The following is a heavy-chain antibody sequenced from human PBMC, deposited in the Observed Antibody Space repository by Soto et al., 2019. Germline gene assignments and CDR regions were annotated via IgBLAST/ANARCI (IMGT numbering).Heavy chain of an antibody. V-gene: IGHV4-31*03. CDR1: GGSISSGGYY. Sequence: SETLSLTCTVSGGSISSGGYYWSWIRQHPGKGLEWIGYIYYSGSTYYNPSLKSRVTISVDTSKNQFSLKLSFVTAADTAVYYCASLPPGTMIVWGQGTLVTVSS. CDR3: ASLPPGTMIV. CDR2: IYYSGST. J-gene: IGHJ4*02. D-gene: IGHD3-22*01.